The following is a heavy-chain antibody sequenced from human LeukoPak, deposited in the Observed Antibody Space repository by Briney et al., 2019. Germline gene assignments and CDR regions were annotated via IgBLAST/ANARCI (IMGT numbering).Heavy chain of an antibody. J-gene: IGHJ4*02. D-gene: IGHD5/OR15-5a*01. CDR1: GGTFSSYA. CDR3: ARDAVSTTTVGGIDY. CDR2: IIPVFGTA. Sequence: SVKVSCKASGGTFSSYAISWVRQAPGQGLEWMGGIIPVFGTANYAQKFQGRVTITTDESTSTAYMELSSLRSEDTAVYYCARDAVSTTTVGGIDYWGQGTLVTVSS. V-gene: IGHV1-69*05.